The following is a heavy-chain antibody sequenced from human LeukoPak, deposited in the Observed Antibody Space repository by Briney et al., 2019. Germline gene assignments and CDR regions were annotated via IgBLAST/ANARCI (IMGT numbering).Heavy chain of an antibody. CDR3: AKGLPSPTYYYDSSGYYYVSPFDY. CDR2: ISGSGGST. CDR1: GXTFSSYA. Sequence: TGGSLRLSCAASGXTFSSYAMSWVRQAPGKGLEWVSAISGSGGSTYYADSVKGRFTISRDNSKNTLYLQMNSLRAEDTAVYYCAKGLPSPTYYYDSSGYYYVSPFDYWGQGTLVTVSS. V-gene: IGHV3-23*01. D-gene: IGHD3-22*01. J-gene: IGHJ4*02.